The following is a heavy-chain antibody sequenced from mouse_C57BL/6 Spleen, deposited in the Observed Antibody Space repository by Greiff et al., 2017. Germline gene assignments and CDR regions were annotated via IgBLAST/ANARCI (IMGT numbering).Heavy chain of an antibody. CDR2: IDPENGDT. Sequence: VQLQQSGAELVRPGASVKLSCTASGFNIKDDYMHWVKQRPEQGLEWIGWIDPENGDTEYASKFQGKATITADTSSNTAYLQLSSLTSEDTAVYYCTTYYGNPAWFAYWGQGTLVTVSA. CDR1: GFNIKDDY. V-gene: IGHV14-4*01. CDR3: TTYYGNPAWFAY. D-gene: IGHD2-1*01. J-gene: IGHJ3*01.